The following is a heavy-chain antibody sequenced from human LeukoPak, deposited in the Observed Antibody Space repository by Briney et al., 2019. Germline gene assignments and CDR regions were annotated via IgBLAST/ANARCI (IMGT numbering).Heavy chain of an antibody. D-gene: IGHD3-10*01. J-gene: IGHJ4*02. CDR1: RFNFSRNG. Sequence: PGGSLRLSCAASRFNFSRNGMHWVRQAPGKGLEWVAFIRYDGSKKFYGDSVRGRFTISRDNSKNTPYLQMNTLRDEDTAVYYCARDFDDVNGDYYYIPDYWGQGMLVTVSS. CDR2: IRYDGSKK. CDR3: ARDFDDVNGDYYYIPDY. V-gene: IGHV3-30*02.